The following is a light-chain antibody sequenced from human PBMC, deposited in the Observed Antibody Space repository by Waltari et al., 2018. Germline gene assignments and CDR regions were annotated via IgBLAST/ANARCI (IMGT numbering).Light chain of an antibody. CDR1: QTVSSY. V-gene: IGKV3-11*01. Sequence: ENVLTQSPATLSLSPGERATLSCRASQTVSSYLAWYQQKPGQAPRLLIYDASTRAPGIPARFSGGGSGTDFTLTISSLEPEDFAVYYCQQRGSWPRVTFGQGTRLEIK. J-gene: IGKJ5*01. CDR3: QQRGSWPRVT. CDR2: DAS.